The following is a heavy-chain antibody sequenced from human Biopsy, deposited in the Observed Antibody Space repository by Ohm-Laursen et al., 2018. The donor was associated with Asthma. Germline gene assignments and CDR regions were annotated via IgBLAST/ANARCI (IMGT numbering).Heavy chain of an antibody. D-gene: IGHD1-20*01. J-gene: IGHJ4*02. Sequence: SLRLSCAASGFAVSRDHMFWVRQAPGKGLEWVSVIYSGGTSHTADSVRGRFTISRDYSKNKLYLQMHSLRAEDTAAYYCARGDRSNWSHYYFDYWGQGTLVTVSS. V-gene: IGHV3-53*01. CDR3: ARGDRSNWSHYYFDY. CDR2: IYSGGTS. CDR1: GFAVSRDH.